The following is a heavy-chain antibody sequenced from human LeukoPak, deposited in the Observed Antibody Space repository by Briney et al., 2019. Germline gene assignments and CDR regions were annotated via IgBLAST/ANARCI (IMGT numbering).Heavy chain of an antibody. J-gene: IGHJ6*03. CDR1: GYTFTDYY. Sequence: ASVKVSCKDSGYTFTDYYMHWVQQAPGKGGERMGLVDPEDGETIHAEKFQGSVTINADTSTDTAYMELSSLRPEDTAVYYCATGVLRFLEWYYYMDVWGKGTTVTVSS. CDR3: ATGVLRFLEWYYYMDV. V-gene: IGHV1-69-2*01. CDR2: VDPEDGET. D-gene: IGHD3-3*01.